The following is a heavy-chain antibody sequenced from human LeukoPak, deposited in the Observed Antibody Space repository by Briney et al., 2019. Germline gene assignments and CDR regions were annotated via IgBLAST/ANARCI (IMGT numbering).Heavy chain of an antibody. CDR3: ARGPITMVRGAIKGLDY. J-gene: IGHJ4*02. Sequence: PGGSLRLSCAASGFTFSSYGMHWVRQAPGKGLEWVAVIWYDGSNKYYADSVKGRFTISRDNSKNTLYLQMNSLRAEDTAVYYCARGPITMVRGAIKGLDYWGQGTLVTVSS. D-gene: IGHD3-10*01. CDR1: GFTFSSYG. V-gene: IGHV3-33*01. CDR2: IWYDGSNK.